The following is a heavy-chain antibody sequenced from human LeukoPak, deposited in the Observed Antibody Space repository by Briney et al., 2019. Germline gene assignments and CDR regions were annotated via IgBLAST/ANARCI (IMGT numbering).Heavy chain of an antibody. Sequence: GGSLRLSCAASVFTFSIYAMSWVRQAPGKGLEWVSAISGSGGSTYYADSVKGRFTISRDNSKNTLYLQMNSLRAEDTAVYYCAKRLVVATKREYFDYWGQGTLVTVSS. CDR1: VFTFSIYA. D-gene: IGHD1-26*01. CDR2: ISGSGGST. CDR3: AKRLVVATKREYFDY. V-gene: IGHV3-23*01. J-gene: IGHJ4*02.